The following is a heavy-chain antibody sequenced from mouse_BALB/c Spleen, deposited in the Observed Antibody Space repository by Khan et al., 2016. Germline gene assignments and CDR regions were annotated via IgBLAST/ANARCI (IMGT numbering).Heavy chain of an antibody. CDR1: GFTFSGFG. CDR2: ITSGSTNI. V-gene: IGHV5-17*02. CDR3: ARRRVSYAMDY. Sequence: EVELVESGGDLVQPGGSRKLSCAASGFTFSGFGMPWVRQAPEKGLAWVAYITSGSTNIYYADTVKGRFTISRDHPKNTRFLLFTSLSSEDTAMYDCARRRVSYAMDYWGQGTSATVSS. J-gene: IGHJ4*01.